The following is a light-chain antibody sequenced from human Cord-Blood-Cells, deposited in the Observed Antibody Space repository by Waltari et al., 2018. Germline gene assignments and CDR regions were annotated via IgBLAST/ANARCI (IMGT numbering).Light chain of an antibody. CDR2: RNN. CDR3: AAWDDSLSGPM. Sequence: QSVLTQPPPASGTPAQMLTIPCSGSSSNIGRNLVYSYQQLPGTAPKLLIYRNNQRPSGVPDRFAGSKSGTSASLAISGLRSEDEADYYCAAWDDSLSGPMFGGGTKLTVL. J-gene: IGLJ3*02. V-gene: IGLV1-47*01. CDR1: SSNIGRNL.